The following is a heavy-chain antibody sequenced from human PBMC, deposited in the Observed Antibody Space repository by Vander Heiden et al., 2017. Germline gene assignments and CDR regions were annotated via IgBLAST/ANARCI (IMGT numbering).Heavy chain of an antibody. D-gene: IGHD3-9*01. CDR1: GFTFSTYW. Sequence: EVQLVESGGGFIQPGGSLRPSCAASGFTFSTYWMHWVRQAPGKGLVWVSRTSSDGSITTYADSVKGRFTISRDNAKSTLYLQMNSLRAEDTAVYYCVRGVFDPVGNYWGQGTLVTVSS. J-gene: IGHJ4*02. CDR3: VRGVFDPVGNY. V-gene: IGHV3-74*01. CDR2: TSSDGSIT.